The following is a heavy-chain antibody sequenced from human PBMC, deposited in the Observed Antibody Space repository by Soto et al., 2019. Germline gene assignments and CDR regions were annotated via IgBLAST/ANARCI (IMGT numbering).Heavy chain of an antibody. Sequence: GGSLRLSCAASGFTFSDYYMSWIRQAPGEGLEWVSYIGSSSSYTNYADSVKGRFTISRDNAKNSLYLQMNSLRAEDTAVYYCARDGITIVRGRGEDNCFELWCQGTLVTVSS. CDR2: IGSSSSYT. V-gene: IGHV3-11*05. CDR3: ARDGITIVRGRGEDNCFEL. J-gene: IGHJ5*02. D-gene: IGHD3-10*01. CDR1: GFTFSDYY.